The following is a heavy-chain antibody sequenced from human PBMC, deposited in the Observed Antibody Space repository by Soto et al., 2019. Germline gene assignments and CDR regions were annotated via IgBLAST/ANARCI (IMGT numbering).Heavy chain of an antibody. J-gene: IGHJ4*02. Sequence: TLSLTCTVSGGSVSSGGYSWNWIRQPPGQGLEWVASIYQSGRTPYSPSVYHSGTTYYNPSLKGRVTISLDTSKNQFSLRLNSVTAADTAVYYCARSSIKPQVFMYPFDSWSQGTLGTVSS. V-gene: IGHV4-30-2*03. CDR2: SIYQSGRTPYSPSVYHSGTT. D-gene: IGHD3-3*01. CDR3: ARSSIKPQVFMYPFDS. CDR1: GGSVSSGGYS.